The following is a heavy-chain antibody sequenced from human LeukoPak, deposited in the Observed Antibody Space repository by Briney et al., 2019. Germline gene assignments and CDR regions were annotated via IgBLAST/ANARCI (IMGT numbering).Heavy chain of an antibody. Sequence: ASVKVSCKASGYTFTRYDINWVRQATGQGREWMGWMNPNSGNTGYAQKFQGRVTMTRNTSISTAYMELSSLRSEDTAVYYCARGFSRMVRGVIGYWGQGTLVTVSS. CDR2: MNPNSGNT. CDR1: GYTFTRYD. D-gene: IGHD3-10*01. J-gene: IGHJ4*02. V-gene: IGHV1-8*01. CDR3: ARGFSRMVRGVIGY.